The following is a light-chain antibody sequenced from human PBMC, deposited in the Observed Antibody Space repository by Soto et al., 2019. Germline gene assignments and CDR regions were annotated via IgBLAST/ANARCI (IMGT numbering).Light chain of an antibody. CDR3: QQSFSSPPWT. Sequence: EIQITQSQSSLSASVVDSVTITCRASQNIKTYLNWYQQKPGKAPNLLIYAASSLHSGVPSRFSGSGSGTDFTLTISSLQPEDFATYYCQQSFSSPPWTFGQGTNVDNK. J-gene: IGKJ1*01. CDR1: QNIKTY. CDR2: AAS. V-gene: IGKV1-39*01.